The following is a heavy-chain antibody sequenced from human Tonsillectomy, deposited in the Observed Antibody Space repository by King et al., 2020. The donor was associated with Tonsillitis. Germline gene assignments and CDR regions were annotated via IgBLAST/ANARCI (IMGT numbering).Heavy chain of an antibody. D-gene: IGHD3-9*01. CDR2: ISSDGGSP. CDR1: GFSFSSNA. CDR3: ARDGRCNNTLTGCYFDY. V-gene: IGHV3-64*02. J-gene: IGHJ4*02. Sequence: VQLVESGEGLVQPGGSLRLSCAASGFSFSSNAMHWVRQAPGKGLEYVSAISSDGGSPYYADSVKGRFTISRDNSKNTLYLQMGSLRAEDMAVYYCARDGRCNNTLTGCYFDYWGQGTLVTVSS.